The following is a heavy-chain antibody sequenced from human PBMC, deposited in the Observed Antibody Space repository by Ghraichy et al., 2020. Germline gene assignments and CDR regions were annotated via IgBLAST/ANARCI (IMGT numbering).Heavy chain of an antibody. V-gene: IGHV3-74*01. CDR1: GFTFSNYW. J-gene: IGHJ4*02. CDR2: INNDGS. Sequence: GESLNISCAASGFTFSNYWMHWVRQVPGKGLVWVARINNDGSNYADSVKGRFTISRDYAENTLFLLMNSLRAEDTAMYYCTRSLRSSGWNDYWGQGTLVTVSS. CDR3: TRSLRSSGWNDY. D-gene: IGHD6-19*01.